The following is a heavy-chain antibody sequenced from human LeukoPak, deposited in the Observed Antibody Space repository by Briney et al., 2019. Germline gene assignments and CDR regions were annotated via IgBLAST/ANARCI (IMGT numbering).Heavy chain of an antibody. D-gene: IGHD6-13*01. V-gene: IGHV4-39*01. J-gene: IGHJ5*02. CDR3: ARRGSSSWYGWFDP. CDR1: GGSISSSSYY. Sequence: SETLPLTCTVSGGSISSSSYYWGWIRQPPGKGLEWIGSIYYSGSTYYNPSLKSRVTISVDTSKNQFSLKLSSVTAADTAVYYCARRGSSSWYGWFDPWGQGTLVTVSS. CDR2: IYYSGST.